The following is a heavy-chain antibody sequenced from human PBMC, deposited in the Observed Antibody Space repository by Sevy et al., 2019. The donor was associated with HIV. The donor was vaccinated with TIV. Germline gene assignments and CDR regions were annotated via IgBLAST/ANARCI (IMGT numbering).Heavy chain of an antibody. Sequence: QLGESLRLSCAASGFSFSSYWMHWVRQAPGKGLEWVANIKQDESEKYYVASVKGRFTISRDNAKNSVYLQMNSLRPEDTAIYYCARGNSGSFDYWGQGTLVTVSS. CDR2: IKQDESEK. D-gene: IGHD3-22*01. CDR3: ARGNSGSFDY. J-gene: IGHJ4*02. V-gene: IGHV3-7*04. CDR1: GFSFSSYW.